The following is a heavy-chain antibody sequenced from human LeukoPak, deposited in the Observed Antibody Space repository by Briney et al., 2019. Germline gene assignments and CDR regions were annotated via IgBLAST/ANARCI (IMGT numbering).Heavy chain of an antibody. V-gene: IGHV1-69*06. D-gene: IGHD3-3*01. Sequence: ASVKVSCKVSGGSFTNNAISWVRQAPGQGPEWMGRILPIFGTAEYAERFQGRLTLTADNSTTTAYIELTSLKIEDTALYFCTRGKGFVGHFDFWGQGTLVTVSS. CDR3: TRGKGFVGHFDF. J-gene: IGHJ4*02. CDR2: ILPIFGTA. CDR1: GGSFTNNA.